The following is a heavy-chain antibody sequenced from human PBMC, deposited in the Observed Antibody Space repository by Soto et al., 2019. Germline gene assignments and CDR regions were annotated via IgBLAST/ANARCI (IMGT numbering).Heavy chain of an antibody. J-gene: IGHJ4*02. V-gene: IGHV4-59*08. CDR1: GGSISGYY. CDR2: IYYSGST. CDR3: ARHSNEYRKSLDY. D-gene: IGHD1-1*01. Sequence: QLQLQESGPGLVKPSETLSLTCTVSGGSISGYYWSWIRQPPGKGLEWIAYIYYSGSTNSNPSLKSRVXISLDXXKNQFSLKLSSVTAADTAVYYCARHSNEYRKSLDYWGQGTLVTVSS.